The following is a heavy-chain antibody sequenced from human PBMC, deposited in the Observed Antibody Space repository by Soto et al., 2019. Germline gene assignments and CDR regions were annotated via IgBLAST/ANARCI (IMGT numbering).Heavy chain of an antibody. D-gene: IGHD3-9*01. J-gene: IGHJ4*02. V-gene: IGHV3-48*02. CDR1: GFTFSSYS. Sequence: EVQLVESGGGLVQPGGSLRLSCAASGFTFSSYSMNWVRQAPGKGLEWVSYISSSSSTIYYADSVKGRFTISRDNAKNSLYLQMNSLRDEDTAVYYCARELEGYFDWLPWVDYWGQGTLVTVSS. CDR3: ARELEGYFDWLPWVDY. CDR2: ISSSSSTI.